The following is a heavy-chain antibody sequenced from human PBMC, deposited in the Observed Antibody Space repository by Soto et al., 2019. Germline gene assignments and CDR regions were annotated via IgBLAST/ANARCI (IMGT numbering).Heavy chain of an antibody. CDR3: ARDFVVAATGGEGFDY. CDR1: GGTFSSYA. Sequence: QVQLVQSGAEVKKPGSSVKVSCKASGGTFSSYAISWVRQAPGQGLEWMGGIIPIFGTANYAQKFQGRVTITADEYTSTAYMELSSLRSEDTAVYYCARDFVVAATGGEGFDYWGQGTLVTVSS. J-gene: IGHJ4*02. CDR2: IIPIFGTA. V-gene: IGHV1-69*01. D-gene: IGHD2-15*01.